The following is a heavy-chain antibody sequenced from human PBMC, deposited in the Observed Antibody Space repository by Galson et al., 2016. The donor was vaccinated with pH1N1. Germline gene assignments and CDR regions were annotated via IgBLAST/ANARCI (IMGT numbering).Heavy chain of an antibody. CDR3: ARENLDSSGYSYSFYYGVDV. J-gene: IGHJ6*02. CDR2: IYHSGST. CDR1: GGSISSGNW. V-gene: IGHV4-4*02. Sequence: SETLSLTCAVSGGSISSGNWWSWVRQPPGKGLEWIGEIYHSGSTYYNPSLKSRLTMSVDKSKNQFSLKLTSVTAADTAVYYCARENLDSSGYSYSFYYGVDVWGQGTTGTVSS. D-gene: IGHD3-22*01.